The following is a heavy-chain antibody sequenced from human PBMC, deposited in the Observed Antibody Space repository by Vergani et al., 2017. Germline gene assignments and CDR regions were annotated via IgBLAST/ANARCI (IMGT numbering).Heavy chain of an antibody. D-gene: IGHD2-15*01. V-gene: IGHV3-30*03. CDR2: ISYDGSDK. Sequence: QVQLVESGGGVVQPGGSLRLSCAASGFTFSRYGMHWVRQAPGKGLEWVATISYDGSDKYYADSMKGRFTISRDNAKNTLYLQMNSLRDEDTAVYYCARGPYCSGGSCHPYWYFDLWGRGTLVTVSS. CDR3: ARGPYCSGGSCHPYWYFDL. CDR1: GFTFSRYG. J-gene: IGHJ2*01.